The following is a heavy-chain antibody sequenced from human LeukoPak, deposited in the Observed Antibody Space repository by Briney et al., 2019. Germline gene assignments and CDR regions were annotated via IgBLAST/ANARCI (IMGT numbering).Heavy chain of an antibody. D-gene: IGHD6-13*01. CDR1: GGSISSGGFS. Sequence: SETLSLTCAVSGGSISSGGFSWSWIRQPPGKGLEWIGYIYYSGSTNSNPSLKSRVSMSVDTSKNQFSLNLSSVTAADTAIYYCARDRGGSSWSNDAFDIWGQGTTVTVSS. CDR3: ARDRGGSSWSNDAFDI. J-gene: IGHJ3*02. CDR2: IYYSGST. V-gene: IGHV4-61*08.